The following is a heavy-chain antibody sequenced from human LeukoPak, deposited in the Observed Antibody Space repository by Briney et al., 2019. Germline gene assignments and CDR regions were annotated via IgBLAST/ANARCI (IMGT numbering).Heavy chain of an antibody. Sequence: SETLSLTCTVSGGSISSSSYYWGWIRQPPGKGLEWIGSIYYSGSTYYTPSLKSRVTISVDTSKNQFSLRLSSVTAADTAVYYCAREGSGSYDWFDPRGQGTLVTVSS. CDR2: IYYSGST. CDR3: AREGSGSYDWFDP. J-gene: IGHJ5*02. CDR1: GGSISSSSYY. D-gene: IGHD3-10*01. V-gene: IGHV4-39*02.